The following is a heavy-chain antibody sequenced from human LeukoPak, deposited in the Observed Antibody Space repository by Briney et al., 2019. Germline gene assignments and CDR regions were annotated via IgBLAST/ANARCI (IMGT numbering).Heavy chain of an antibody. D-gene: IGHD3-3*01. V-gene: IGHV4-59*01. CDR2: IYYSGST. Sequence: SETLSLTCTVSGGSISSYYWSWIRQPPGKGLEWIGYIYYSGSTNYNPSLKSRVTISVDTSKNQFSLKLSSVTAADTAVYYCAGRTSGPFDYWGQGTLVTVSS. CDR1: GGSISSYY. J-gene: IGHJ4*02. CDR3: AGRTSGPFDY.